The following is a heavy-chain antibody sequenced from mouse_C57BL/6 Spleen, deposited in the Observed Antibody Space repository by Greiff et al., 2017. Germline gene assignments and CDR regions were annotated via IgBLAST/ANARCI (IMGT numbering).Heavy chain of an antibody. CDR3: AREGYYGSSYGYFDY. J-gene: IGHJ2*01. V-gene: IGHV3-6*01. CDR1: GYSITSGYY. Sequence: VQLKESGPGLVKPSPSLSLPCSVTGYSITSGYYWNWIRQFPGNKLEWMRYISYDGSNNYNPSLKNRISITRDTSKNQFFLKLNSVTTEDTATYYCAREGYYGSSYGYFDYWGQGTTLTVSS. D-gene: IGHD1-1*01. CDR2: ISYDGSN.